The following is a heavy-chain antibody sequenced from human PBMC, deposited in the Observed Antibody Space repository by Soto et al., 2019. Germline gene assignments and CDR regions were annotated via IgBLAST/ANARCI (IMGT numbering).Heavy chain of an antibody. D-gene: IGHD3-22*01. CDR2: IIPIFGTA. CDR3: AIPQQMRYYDSSGSKLTPRAFDI. CDR1: GGTFSSYA. V-gene: IGHV1-69*01. Sequence: QVQLVQSGAEVKKPGSSVKVSCKASGGTFSSYAISWVRQAPGQGLEWMGGIIPIFGTANDAQKFQGRVTITADESMSTSYMELSSLRSEDAAVYYCAIPQQMRYYDSSGSKLTPRAFDIWGQGTMVTVSS. J-gene: IGHJ3*02.